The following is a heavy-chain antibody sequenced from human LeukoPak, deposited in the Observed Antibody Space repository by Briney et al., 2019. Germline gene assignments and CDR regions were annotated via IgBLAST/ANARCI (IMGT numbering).Heavy chain of an antibody. D-gene: IGHD7-27*01. CDR2: ISYDGSNK. CDR3: GRGHWGLDY. J-gene: IGHJ4*02. CDR1: GFTFSSYG. V-gene: IGHV3-30*03. Sequence: GGSLRLSCAASGFTFSSYGMHWVRQAPGKGLEWVAVISYDGSNKYYADSVKGRFTISRDNSKNTLYLQMNSLRDEDTAVYYCGRGHWGLDYWGQGALVTVSS.